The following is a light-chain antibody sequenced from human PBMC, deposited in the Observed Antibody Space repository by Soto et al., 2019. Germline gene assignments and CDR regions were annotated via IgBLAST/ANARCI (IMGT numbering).Light chain of an antibody. J-gene: IGKJ3*01. CDR1: QSISSW. CDR3: QQYNSYPIT. Sequence: DIQMTQSPSTLSASVGDRVTITCRASQSISSWLAWYQQKPGKAPDPLIFKASSLESGVPSRFSGSGSGTEFTLTISSLQPDDFATYYCQQYNSYPITFGPGTKVDIK. V-gene: IGKV1-5*03. CDR2: KAS.